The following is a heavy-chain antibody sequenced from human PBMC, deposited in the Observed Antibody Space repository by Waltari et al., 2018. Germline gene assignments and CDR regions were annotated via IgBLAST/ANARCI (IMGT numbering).Heavy chain of an antibody. V-gene: IGHV3-30*04. Sequence: QEHLVESGGGVVQPGGSLTLSCATSGFTFGDYAMLWVRSAPGKGLEWVALIAYDGRGKFYADSVKGRFTISRDSSTNRLYLQMNSLRGDDTALYYCVREIRGYYPSYWGQGTLVTVSS. D-gene: IGHD3-16*01. CDR3: VREIRGYYPSY. J-gene: IGHJ4*02. CDR1: GFTFGDYA. CDR2: IAYDGRGK.